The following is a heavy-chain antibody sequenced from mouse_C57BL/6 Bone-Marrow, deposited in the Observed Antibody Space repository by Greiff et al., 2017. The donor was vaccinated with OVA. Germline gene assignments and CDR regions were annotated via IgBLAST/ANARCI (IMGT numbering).Heavy chain of an antibody. D-gene: IGHD2-1*01. CDR1: GFTFSDYG. J-gene: IGHJ4*01. V-gene: IGHV5-17*01. CDR3: ARGARTGKDATDY. Sequence: EVMLVESGGGLVKPGGSLKLSCAASGFTFSDYGMHWVRQAPEKGLEWVAYISSGSSTIYYADTVKGRFTISRDNAKITLFLQMTSLRSEDTAMYYCARGARTGKDATDYWGQGTSVTVSS. CDR2: ISSGSSTI.